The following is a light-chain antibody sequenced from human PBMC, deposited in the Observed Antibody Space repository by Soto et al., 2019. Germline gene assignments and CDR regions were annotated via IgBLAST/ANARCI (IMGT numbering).Light chain of an antibody. CDR2: EGS. CDR1: SSDVGSYNL. Sequence: QSALTQPASVSGSPLQSITISCTGTSSDVGSYNLVSWYQQHPGKAPKLMIYEGSKRPSGVSNRFSGSKSGNTASLTISGLQAEDEADYYCCSYAGSSTYVFGTGTKVTVL. J-gene: IGLJ1*01. CDR3: CSYAGSSTYV. V-gene: IGLV2-23*01.